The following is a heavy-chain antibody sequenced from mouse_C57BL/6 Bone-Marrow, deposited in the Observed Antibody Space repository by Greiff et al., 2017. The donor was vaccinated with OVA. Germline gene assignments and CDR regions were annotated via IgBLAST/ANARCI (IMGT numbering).Heavy chain of an antibody. CDR1: GYTFTDYE. J-gene: IGHJ4*01. CDR3: TRFDYGNPRDYAMDY. Sequence: VQLQQSGAELVRPGASVTLSCKASGYTFTDYEMPWVKQTPVHGLEWIGAIDPETGGTAYNQKFKGKAILTADKSASTAYMEHRSLTSEDSAVYYCTRFDYGNPRDYAMDYWGQGTSVTVSS. CDR2: IDPETGGT. V-gene: IGHV1-15*01. D-gene: IGHD2-1*01.